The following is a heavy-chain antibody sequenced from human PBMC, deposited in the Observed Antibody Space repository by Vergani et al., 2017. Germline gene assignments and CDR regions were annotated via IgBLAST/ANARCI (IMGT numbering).Heavy chain of an antibody. D-gene: IGHD4-11*01. CDR2: IDHTGRP. CDR3: ARVNTETNGHLYYYYYMDV. V-gene: IGHV4-34*01. CDR1: GGSFTSYH. Sequence: QVQLQQWGGGLLKPSETLSLTCVVNGGSFTSYHWTWIRQSPGEGLEWFCNIDHTGRPDYNPSLKSRLTMSVDKSRNQFSLTLNSVTATDTAIYFCARVNTETNGHLYYYYYMDVWGQGTAVTVS. J-gene: IGHJ6*03.